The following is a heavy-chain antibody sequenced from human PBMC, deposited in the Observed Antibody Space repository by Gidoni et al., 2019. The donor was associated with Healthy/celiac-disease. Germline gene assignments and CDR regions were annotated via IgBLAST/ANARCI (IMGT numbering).Heavy chain of an antibody. Sequence: QLQLQESGPGLVKPSETLSLTCTVSGGSISSSSYYWGWIRQPPGKGLEWIGSIYYSGSTYYNPSLKSRVTISVDTSKNQFSLKLSSVTAADTAVYYCARTFYGDLTIFDYWGQGTLVTVSS. V-gene: IGHV4-39*01. CDR2: IYYSGST. D-gene: IGHD4-17*01. CDR3: ARTFYGDLTIFDY. J-gene: IGHJ4*02. CDR1: GGSISSSSYY.